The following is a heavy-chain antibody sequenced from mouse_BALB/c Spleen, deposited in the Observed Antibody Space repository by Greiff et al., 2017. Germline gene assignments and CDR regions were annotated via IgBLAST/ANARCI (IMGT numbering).Heavy chain of an antibody. Sequence: EVKLQESGPGLVKPSQSLSLTCSVTGYSITSGYYWNWIRQFPGNKLEWMGYISYDGSNNYNPSLKNRISITRDTSKNQFFLKLNSVTTEDTATYYCARERGLYGNYEVFDYWGQGTTLTVSS. D-gene: IGHD2-1*01. CDR1: GYSITSGYY. CDR3: ARERGLYGNYEVFDY. J-gene: IGHJ2*01. CDR2: ISYDGSN. V-gene: IGHV3-6*02.